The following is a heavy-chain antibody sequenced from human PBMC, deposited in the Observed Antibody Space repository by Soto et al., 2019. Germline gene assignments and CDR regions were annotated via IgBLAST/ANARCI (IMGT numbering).Heavy chain of an antibody. CDR2: INPATGAA. J-gene: IGHJ3*02. CDR1: GYPVTAYY. CDR3: ARGGGVGVAGSAAFDM. Sequence: QLHLVQSGAVVKKPGASVTVSCSASGYPVTAYYMHWVRQAPGRGLEWMGGINPATGAAKYTQTFQGRVTMTRETSTRTVFMELSGLTSEDTAVFYCARGGGVGVAGSAAFDMWGQGTVVTVSS. V-gene: IGHV1-2*02. D-gene: IGHD3-3*01.